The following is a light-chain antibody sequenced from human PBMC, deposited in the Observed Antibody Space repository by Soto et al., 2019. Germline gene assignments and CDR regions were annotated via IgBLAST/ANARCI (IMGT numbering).Light chain of an antibody. V-gene: IGLV2-23*01. J-gene: IGLJ1*01. CDR1: SSDVGSYNL. CDR2: EGS. Sequence: QSVLTQPASVSGSPGQSITIACTGTSSDVGSYNLVSWYQQHPGKAPKLMIYEGSKRHSGVSNRFSGSKSGNTASLTISGLQAEDEADYYCCSYAGSSTYYVFGNGTKLTVL. CDR3: CSYAGSSTYYV.